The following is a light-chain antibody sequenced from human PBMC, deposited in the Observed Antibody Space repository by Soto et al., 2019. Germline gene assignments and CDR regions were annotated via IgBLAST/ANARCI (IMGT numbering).Light chain of an antibody. CDR1: QGIGDT. CDR3: QQHGDAPIT. V-gene: IGKV3-20*01. J-gene: IGKJ5*01. Sequence: EVVMRQSPATLSVSPGEGATLSCRASQGIGDTLAWYQHKPGQTPRLLIYDTSTRATGIPDRFSGSGSGTDFSLTISRLEPEDFAVYYCQQHGDAPITFGQGTRLEIK. CDR2: DTS.